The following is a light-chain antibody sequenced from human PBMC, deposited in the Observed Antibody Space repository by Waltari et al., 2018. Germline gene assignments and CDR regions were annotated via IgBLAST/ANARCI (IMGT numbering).Light chain of an antibody. V-gene: IGKV3-20*01. CDR2: DAS. CDR3: HQYGSSPRT. CDR1: PSVTSIS. J-gene: IGKJ1*01. Sequence: EIVLTQSPGTLSSSPGERATLSCGASPSVTSISLARYQQKPGQAPRLLMYDASNRAAGIPDRFSGSGSGTDFTLIISRLEPEDFAVYYCHQYGSSPRTFGQGTKVEIK.